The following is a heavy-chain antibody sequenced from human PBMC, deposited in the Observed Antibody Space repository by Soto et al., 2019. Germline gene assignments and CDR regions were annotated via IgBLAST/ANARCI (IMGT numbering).Heavy chain of an antibody. CDR1: GFTFSSYA. CDR2: ISYDGSNK. V-gene: IGHV3-30-3*01. CDR3: ARDAVAGFKVLRDY. J-gene: IGHJ4*02. Sequence: QVQLVESGGGVVQPGRSLRLSCAASGFTFSSYAMHWVRQAPGKGLAWVAVISYDGSNKYYADSVKGRFTISRDNSKNTLDLQMNSLRAEDTAVYYCARDAVAGFKVLRDYWGQGTLVTVSS. D-gene: IGHD6-19*01.